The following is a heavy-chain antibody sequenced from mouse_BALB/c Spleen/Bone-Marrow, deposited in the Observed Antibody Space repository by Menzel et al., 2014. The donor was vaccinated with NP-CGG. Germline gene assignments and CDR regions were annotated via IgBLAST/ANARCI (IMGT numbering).Heavy chain of an antibody. CDR3: VRPSYGNYGGFAY. CDR1: GFTFNTYA. Sequence: EVQLVESDGGLVQPKGSLKLSCAASGFTFNTYAMNWVRQAPGKGLEWVARIRSKSNNYATYYADSVKDRFTISRDDSQSMLYLQMNNLKTEDTAMYYCVRPSYGNYGGFAYWGQGTLVTVSA. D-gene: IGHD2-1*01. CDR2: IRSKSNNYAT. J-gene: IGHJ3*01. V-gene: IGHV10-1*02.